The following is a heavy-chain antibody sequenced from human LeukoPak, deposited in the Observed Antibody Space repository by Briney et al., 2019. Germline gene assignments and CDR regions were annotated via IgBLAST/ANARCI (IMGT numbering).Heavy chain of an antibody. CDR2: IYSGDST. CDR1: GFTVSSNY. V-gene: IGHV3-66*01. CDR3: ARVRVYSGYDCFDY. Sequence: GGSLRLSCAASGFTVSSNYMSWVRQAPGKGLEWVSAIYSGDSTYYTDSVKGRFTVSRDNSKNTLYLQMNSLRAEDTAVYYCARVRVYSGYDCFDYWGQGTPVTVSS. J-gene: IGHJ4*02. D-gene: IGHD5-12*01.